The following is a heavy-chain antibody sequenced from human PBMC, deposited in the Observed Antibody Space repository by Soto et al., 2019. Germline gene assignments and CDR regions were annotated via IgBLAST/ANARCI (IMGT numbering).Heavy chain of an antibody. J-gene: IGHJ6*02. CDR2: IYHSGST. V-gene: IGHV4-4*02. CDR1: GGSISSSNW. D-gene: IGHD3-22*01. CDR3: ARAPXGDYYDSSGHPTYGMDV. Sequence: PSETLSLTCAVSGGSISSSNWWSWVRQPPGKGLEWIGEIYHSGSTNYNPSLKSRVTISVDKSKNQFSLKLSSVTAADTAVYYCARAPXGDYYDSSGHPTYGMDVWGQGTTVTVSS.